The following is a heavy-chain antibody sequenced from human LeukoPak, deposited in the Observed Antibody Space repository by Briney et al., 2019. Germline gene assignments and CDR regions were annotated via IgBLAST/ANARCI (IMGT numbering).Heavy chain of an antibody. Sequence: KSSETLSLTCAVYGGSFSGYYWSWIRQPPGKGLEWIGEINHSGSTNYNPSLKSRVTISVDTSKNQFSLKLSSVTAADTAVYYCARGPRITMINDYWGQGILVTVSS. CDR2: INHSGST. CDR3: ARGPRITMINDY. D-gene: IGHD3-22*01. J-gene: IGHJ4*02. V-gene: IGHV4-34*01. CDR1: GGSFSGYY.